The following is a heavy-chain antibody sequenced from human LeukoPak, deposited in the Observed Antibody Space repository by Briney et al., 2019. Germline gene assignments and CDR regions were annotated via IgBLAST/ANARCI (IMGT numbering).Heavy chain of an antibody. V-gene: IGHV1-2*02. CDR2: INPISGAT. CDR1: GYTFTGYY. CDR3: ARALKQWELLDAVGY. J-gene: IGHJ4*02. Sequence: ASVKVSCKASGYTFTGYYMHWVRQAPGQGLEWMGWINPISGATNYAQKFQGRVTMTRDTSISTAYMEVSRLRSDDSAVYYCARALKQWELLDAVGYWGQGSLVTVSS. D-gene: IGHD1-26*01.